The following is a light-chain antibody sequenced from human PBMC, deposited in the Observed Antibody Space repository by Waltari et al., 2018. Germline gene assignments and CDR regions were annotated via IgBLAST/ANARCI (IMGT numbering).Light chain of an antibody. J-gene: IGLJ2*01. V-gene: IGLV3-21*04. CDR3: QVWDSASDHVV. Sequence: SYVVTQPLAVSVAPGKTANITCGGDKIGDKSVNWYQKKPGQAPVLVMHYDSDRPSGIPERISGSNSGDTASLTISRAEAGDEADYYCQVWDSASDHVVFGGGTKLTVL. CDR1: KIGDKS. CDR2: YDS.